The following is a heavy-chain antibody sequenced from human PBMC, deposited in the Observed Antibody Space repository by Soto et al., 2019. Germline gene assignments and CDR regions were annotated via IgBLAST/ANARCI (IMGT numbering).Heavy chain of an antibody. D-gene: IGHD6-6*01. Sequence: EVQLAESGGGLAQPGGSLRLSCAASGFTLSGYAMDWVRQAPGKGLEYVSGISSNGVGTYYAKSVQGRFTISRDNSKKPVYLQMGSLRPEDMAVYYCARRARPDFYYMDVWGKGTTVTVSS. CDR2: ISSNGVGT. J-gene: IGHJ6*03. CDR1: GFTLSGYA. CDR3: ARRARPDFYYMDV. V-gene: IGHV3-64*01.